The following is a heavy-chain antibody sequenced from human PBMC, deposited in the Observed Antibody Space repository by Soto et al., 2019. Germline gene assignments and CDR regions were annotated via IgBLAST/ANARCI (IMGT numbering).Heavy chain of an antibody. V-gene: IGHV4-39*01. CDR1: GRSISSSSYY. CDR2: IYYSGST. CDR3: ARLEGLTTMSYYFDI. J-gene: IGHJ3*02. D-gene: IGHD3-10*01. Sequence: PETLSLTCPLSGRSISSSSYYWGWLRQPPGKGREWTGSIYYSGSTYYNPSLKSRVTISVETSKNEFSVKLNSVTDEDSAVYCCARLEGLTTMSYYFDIWGQGTMVTVSS.